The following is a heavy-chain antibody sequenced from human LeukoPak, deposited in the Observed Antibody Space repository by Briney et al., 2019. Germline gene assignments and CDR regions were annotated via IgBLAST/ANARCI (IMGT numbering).Heavy chain of an antibody. J-gene: IGHJ4*02. Sequence: GASVKVSRKASGYTFTGYYMHWVRQAPGQGLEWMGWINPNSGGTNYAQKFQGRVTMTRDTSISTAYMELSRLRSDDTAVYYCARGTQYSSGWYIWSFDYWGQGTLVTVSS. V-gene: IGHV1-2*02. CDR3: ARGTQYSSGWYIWSFDY. CDR1: GYTFTGYY. D-gene: IGHD6-19*01. CDR2: INPNSGGT.